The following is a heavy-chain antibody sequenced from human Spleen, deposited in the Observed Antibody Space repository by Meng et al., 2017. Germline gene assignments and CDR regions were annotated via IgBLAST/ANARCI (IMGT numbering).Heavy chain of an antibody. J-gene: IGHJ6*02. CDR1: GGSISSSSYY. CDR3: ARGDTAMITFYDYYYGMDV. CDR2: ISYSGST. V-gene: IGHV4-61*05. D-gene: IGHD5-18*01. Sequence: SETLSLTCIVSGGSISSSSYYWGWIRQPPGKGLEWIGYISYSGSTNYNPSLKSRVTISVDTSKNQFSLKLSSVTAADTAMYYCARGDTAMITFYDYYYGMDVWGQGTTVTVSS.